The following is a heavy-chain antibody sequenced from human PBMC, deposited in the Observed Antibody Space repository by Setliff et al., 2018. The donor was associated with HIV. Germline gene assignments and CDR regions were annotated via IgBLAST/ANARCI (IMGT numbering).Heavy chain of an antibody. V-gene: IGHV3-21*04. CDR3: VKGITKTPYSSSWSIPGAFDI. CDR1: GFIFSTYS. Sequence: PGGSLRLSCAGSGFIFSTYSLNWVRQAPGKGLEWVSSISKSGINLYYAVSVRGRFTISRDNSKNSLYLQMNSLRTEDTALYYCVKGITKTPYSSSWSIPGAFDIWGQGTMVTVSS. D-gene: IGHD6-13*01. CDR2: ISKSGINL. J-gene: IGHJ3*02.